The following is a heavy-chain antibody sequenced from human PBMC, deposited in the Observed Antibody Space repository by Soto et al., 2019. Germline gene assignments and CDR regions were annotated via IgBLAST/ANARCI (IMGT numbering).Heavy chain of an antibody. Sequence: GGSLRLSCAASGFTFSSYGMHWVRQAPGKGLEWVAVISYDGSNKYYADSVKGRFTISRDNSKNTLYLQMNSLRAEDTAVYYCAKDPVRIAARPDTLYNWGQGTLVTVSS. V-gene: IGHV3-30*18. CDR1: GFTFSSYG. CDR3: AKDPVRIAARPDTLYN. J-gene: IGHJ4*02. CDR2: ISYDGSNK. D-gene: IGHD6-13*01.